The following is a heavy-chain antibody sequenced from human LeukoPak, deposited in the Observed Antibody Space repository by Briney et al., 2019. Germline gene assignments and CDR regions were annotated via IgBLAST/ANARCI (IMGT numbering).Heavy chain of an antibody. V-gene: IGHV4-30-2*01. J-gene: IGHJ3*02. CDR3: ARGQMTGFDI. Sequence: ASQTLSLTCAVSGGSISSGGYSWSWIRQPPGKGLEWIGYIYHSGSTYYNPSLKSRVTISVDRSKNQFSLKLSSVTAADTAAYYCARGQMTGFDIWGQGTMVTVSS. CDR1: GGSISSGGYS. D-gene: IGHD3-9*01. CDR2: IYHSGST.